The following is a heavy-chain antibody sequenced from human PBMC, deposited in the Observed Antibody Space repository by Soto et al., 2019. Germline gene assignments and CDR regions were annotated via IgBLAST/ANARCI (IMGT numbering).Heavy chain of an antibody. V-gene: IGHV1-46*03. CDR3: AREDTRHFDY. Sequence: ASVKVSCTASGYTFTSNYMHWVRQAPGQGLEWMGIINPSGGSTSYAQKFQGRVTMTRDTSTSTVYMELSSLRSEDTAVYYCAREDTRHFDYWGQGTLVTVSS. J-gene: IGHJ4*02. CDR1: GYTFTSNY. CDR2: INPSGGST.